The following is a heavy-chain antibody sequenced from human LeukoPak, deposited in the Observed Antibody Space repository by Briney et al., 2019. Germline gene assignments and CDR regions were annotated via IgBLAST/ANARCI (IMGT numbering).Heavy chain of an antibody. D-gene: IGHD1-26*01. Sequence: SLKVSSKPSLDTFADEGITCGPESPGPGGEWRGWFCTYNAITNYAQKLQGRVNMTTHTSTNTAYMELRSLRSDDTAVYYCARPGGAAEYLQHWGQGTLVTVSS. CDR2: FCTYNAIT. CDR3: ARPGGAAEYLQH. J-gene: IGHJ1*01. V-gene: IGHV1-18*01. CDR1: LDTFADEG.